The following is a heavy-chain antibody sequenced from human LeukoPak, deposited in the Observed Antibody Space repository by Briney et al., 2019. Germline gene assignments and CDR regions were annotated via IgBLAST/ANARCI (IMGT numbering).Heavy chain of an antibody. CDR3: ARSAWASSSWDHAEYFQH. D-gene: IGHD6-13*01. Sequence: SETLSLTCAVYGGSFSGYYWSWIRQPPGKGLEWIGEINHSGSTNYNPSLKSRVTISVDTSKNQFSLKLSSVTAADTAVYYCARSAWASSSWDHAEYFQHWGQGTLVTVSS. V-gene: IGHV4-34*01. J-gene: IGHJ1*01. CDR1: GGSFSGYY. CDR2: INHSGST.